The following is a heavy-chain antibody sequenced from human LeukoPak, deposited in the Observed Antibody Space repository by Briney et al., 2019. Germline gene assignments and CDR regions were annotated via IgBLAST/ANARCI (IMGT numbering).Heavy chain of an antibody. CDR3: AKAAGSGSYPADY. Sequence: PGGSLRLSCAASGFTFSSYAMSWVRQAPGKGLEWVSTISGSGGGTYYADSVKGRFTISRDNSKNTLYLQMNSLRAEDTAVYYCAKAAGSGSYPADYWGQGTLVTASS. J-gene: IGHJ4*02. V-gene: IGHV3-23*01. CDR1: GFTFSSYA. D-gene: IGHD3-10*01. CDR2: ISGSGGGT.